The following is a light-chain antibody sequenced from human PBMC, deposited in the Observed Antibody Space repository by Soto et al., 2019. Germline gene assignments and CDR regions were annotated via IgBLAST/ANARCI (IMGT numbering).Light chain of an antibody. CDR2: DVS. CDR1: QNISSY. J-gene: IGKJ1*01. V-gene: IGKV3-11*01. CDR3: KQRSHWPRT. Sequence: IVLPQSPATLSLSPGKSATLSCRASQNISSYLIWYQQKPGQANRLLIYDVSNRATGIPARFSGSGSGTDFSLTISSLEPEEFAVYYCKQRSHWPRTVGQGNKVDIK.